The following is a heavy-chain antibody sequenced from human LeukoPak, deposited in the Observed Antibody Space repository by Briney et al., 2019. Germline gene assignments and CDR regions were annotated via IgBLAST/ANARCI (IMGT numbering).Heavy chain of an antibody. Sequence: GASVEVSCKASGGTFNSNAINWVRQAPGQGLEWMGGIIPIFGTANYAQKFQGRVAITADESTSTAYMELSSLRSEDTAVYYCARGPQWLLDYWGQGTLVTVSS. D-gene: IGHD6-19*01. J-gene: IGHJ4*02. CDR2: IIPIFGTA. CDR3: ARGPQWLLDY. V-gene: IGHV1-69*13. CDR1: GGTFNSNA.